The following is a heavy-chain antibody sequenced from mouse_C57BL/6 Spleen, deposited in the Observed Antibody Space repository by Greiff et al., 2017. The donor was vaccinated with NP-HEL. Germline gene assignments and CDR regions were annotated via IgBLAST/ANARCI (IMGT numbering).Heavy chain of an antibody. CDR1: YTFSRRVH. D-gene: IGHD1-2*01. J-gene: IGHJ2*01. Sequence: QVQLQQSGPELARPWASVKISCQAFYTFSRRVHFAIRDTNYWMQWVKQRPGQGLEWIGAIYPGNGDTSYNQKFKGKAKLTADKSSSTAYMQLSSLTSEDSAVYYCAWGITTADDYFDYWGQGTTLTVSS. CDR3: SEDSAVYYCAWGITTADDYFDY. V-gene: IGHV1-87*01. CDR2: GQGLEWIG.